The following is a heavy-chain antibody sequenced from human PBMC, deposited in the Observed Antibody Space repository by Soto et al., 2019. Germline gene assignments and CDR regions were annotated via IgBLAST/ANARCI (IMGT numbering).Heavy chain of an antibody. CDR1: GGSISSSGYN. CDR2: IYYSGIT. J-gene: IGHJ4*02. Sequence: QVQLQESGPGLVKPSQTLSLTCTVSGGSISSSGYNWRWIRQHPAKGLEWIGSIYYSGITYYNPSLKSRVTLSVDTSQNQFSLKLSSVTAADTAVYFCARYGSGSYYPTTFDYWCQGTLVTVSS. D-gene: IGHD3-10*01. CDR3: ARYGSGSYYPTTFDY. V-gene: IGHV4-31*03.